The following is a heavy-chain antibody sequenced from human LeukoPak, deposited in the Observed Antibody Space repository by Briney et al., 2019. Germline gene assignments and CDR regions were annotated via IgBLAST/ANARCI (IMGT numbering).Heavy chain of an antibody. D-gene: IGHD1-26*01. CDR3: AKGHGWEASYYYYYMDV. CDR2: IRYDGSQQ. CDR1: GFTFSQFG. J-gene: IGHJ6*03. Sequence: GGSLRLSCVTSGFTFSQFGLHWVRQAPGKGLEWMAYIRYDGSQQFYADSVRGRFTISRDTSKNTVFLQMNSLRGEDTAVYFCAKGHGWEASYYYYYMDVWGKGTTVTISS. V-gene: IGHV3-30*02.